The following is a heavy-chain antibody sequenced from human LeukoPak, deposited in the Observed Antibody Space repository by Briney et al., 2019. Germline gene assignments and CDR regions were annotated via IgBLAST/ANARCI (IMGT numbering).Heavy chain of an antibody. V-gene: IGHV1-46*01. CDR2: INPIVGST. Sequence: ASVKVSCKASGYTFTSYYMHWVRQAPGQGLEWMGIINPIVGSTSYAQKFQGRVTITTDISTSTAYMELSSLRSDDTAVYYCARDRGYDYVWGISDAFDIWGQGRMVTVSS. CDR1: GYTFTSYY. CDR3: ARDRGYDYVWGISDAFDI. D-gene: IGHD3-16*01. J-gene: IGHJ3*02.